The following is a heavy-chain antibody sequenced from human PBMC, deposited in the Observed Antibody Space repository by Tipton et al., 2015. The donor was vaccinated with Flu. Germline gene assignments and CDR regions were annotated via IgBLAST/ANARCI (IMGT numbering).Heavy chain of an antibody. Sequence: TLSLTCSVSGDSIGSRYFWGWIRQPPGKGLEWIGNIHRSGSTYFNPSLKSRVTISVDTSKNQFSLQLTSVTAADTAVYHCARGGLLRYFDWFGEARWGQGTLVTVSS. CDR1: GDSIGSRYF. V-gene: IGHV4-38-2*02. J-gene: IGHJ4*02. CDR3: ARGGLLRYFDWFGEAR. CDR2: IHRSGST. D-gene: IGHD3-9*01.